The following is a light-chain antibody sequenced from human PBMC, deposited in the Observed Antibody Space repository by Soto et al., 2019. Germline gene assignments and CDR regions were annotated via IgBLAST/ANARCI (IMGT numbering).Light chain of an antibody. CDR2: YDD. Sequence: QSVLTQPPSVSEAPRQRVTISCSGSSSNIGNNAVNWYQQLPGKAPKLLIYYDDLLPSGVSDRFSGSRSGTSASLAISGLQSEDEADYYCAAWDDSLSGVVFGGGTSSPS. V-gene: IGLV1-36*01. CDR3: AAWDDSLSGVV. CDR1: SSNIGNNA. J-gene: IGLJ2*01.